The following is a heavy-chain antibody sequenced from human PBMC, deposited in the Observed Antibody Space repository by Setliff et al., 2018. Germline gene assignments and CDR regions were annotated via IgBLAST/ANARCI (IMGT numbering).Heavy chain of an antibody. CDR2: IYHSGST. CDR3: AREGAYSYGLGDAFDI. V-gene: IGHV4-38-2*02. J-gene: IGHJ3*02. D-gene: IGHD5-18*01. Sequence: SETLSLTCTVSGYSISSGYYWGWIRQPPGKGLEWIGSIYHSGSTYYNPSLKSRVTILVDTSKNQFSLKLSSVTAADTAVYYCAREGAYSYGLGDAFDIWGQGTMVTVSS. CDR1: GYSISSGYY.